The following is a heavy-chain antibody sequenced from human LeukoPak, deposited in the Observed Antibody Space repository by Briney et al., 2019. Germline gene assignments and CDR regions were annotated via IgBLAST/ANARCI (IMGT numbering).Heavy chain of an antibody. CDR1: DYPFTSYG. J-gene: IGHJ4*02. V-gene: IGHV1-18*01. Sequence: ASVKVSCKASDYPFTSYGISWVRQAPGQGLEWMGWISTYTGNTKYTQKLQGRVTMTADTSARTAYMELRSLTSDDTAVYYCARGWIEMPTVYFDYWGQGTLVSVSS. CDR2: ISTYTGNT. D-gene: IGHD5-24*01. CDR3: ARGWIEMPTVYFDY.